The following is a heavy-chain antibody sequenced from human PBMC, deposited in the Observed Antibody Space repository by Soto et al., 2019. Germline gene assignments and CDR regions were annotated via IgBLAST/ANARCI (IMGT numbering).Heavy chain of an antibody. V-gene: IGHV3-73*02. J-gene: IGHJ5*02. Sequence: EVQLVESGGGLVQPGGSLKLSCAASGFTFSGSAMHWVRQASGKGLEWVGRIRSKANSYATAYAASVKGRFTISRDDSKNTAYLQMNSLKTEDTAVYYCTRPTHYDYGDYINWFDPWGQGTLVTVSS. D-gene: IGHD4-17*01. CDR3: TRPTHYDYGDYINWFDP. CDR2: IRSKANSYAT. CDR1: GFTFSGSA.